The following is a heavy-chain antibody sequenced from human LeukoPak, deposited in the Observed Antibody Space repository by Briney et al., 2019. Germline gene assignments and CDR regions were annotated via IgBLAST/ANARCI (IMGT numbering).Heavy chain of an antibody. V-gene: IGHV3-53*01. CDR3: ARYGSSAYYYYYYMDV. Sequence: GGSLRLSCAASGFTVSSNYMSWVRQAPGKGLEWVSVIYSGGSTYYADSVKGRFTISRDNSKNTLYLQMNSLRAEDTAVYCCARYGSSAYYYYYYMDVWGKGTTVTVSS. CDR2: IYSGGST. J-gene: IGHJ6*03. CDR1: GFTVSSNY. D-gene: IGHD6-6*01.